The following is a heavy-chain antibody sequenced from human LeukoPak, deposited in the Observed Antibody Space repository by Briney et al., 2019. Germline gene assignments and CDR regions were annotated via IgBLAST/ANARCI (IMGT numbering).Heavy chain of an antibody. J-gene: IGHJ3*02. V-gene: IGHV3-9*01. CDR2: ISWNSGSI. D-gene: IGHD3-10*01. CDR3: AKDIVYYYGSGSRAFDI. CDR1: GFTFDDYA. Sequence: GRSLRLSCAASGFTFDDYAMHWVRQAPGKGLEWVSGISWNSGSIGYADSVKGRFIISRDNAKKSLYLQMDSLRAEDTALYYCAKDIVYYYGSGSRAFDIWGQGTMVTVSS.